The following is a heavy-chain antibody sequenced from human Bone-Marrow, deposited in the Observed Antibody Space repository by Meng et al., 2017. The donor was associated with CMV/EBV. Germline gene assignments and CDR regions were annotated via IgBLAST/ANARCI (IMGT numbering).Heavy chain of an antibody. V-gene: IGHV3-23*01. CDR3: AKGTTTVTTGHYYYYGMDV. J-gene: IGHJ6*02. D-gene: IGHD4-11*01. CDR1: GFTFSNSA. Sequence: GGSLRLPCAASGFTFSNSAMTWVRQAPGKGLEWVSAISGSGGSTYYADSVKGRFTISRDNSKNTLYLQMNSLRAEDTAVYYCAKGTTTVTTGHYYYYGMDVWGQGTTVTVSS. CDR2: ISGSGGST.